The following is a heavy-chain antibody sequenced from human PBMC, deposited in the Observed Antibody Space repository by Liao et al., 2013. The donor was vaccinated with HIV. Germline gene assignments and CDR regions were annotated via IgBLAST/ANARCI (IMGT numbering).Heavy chain of an antibody. J-gene: IGHJ3*02. CDR2: INHSGTT. Sequence: QVQLQQWGAGLLKPSETLSLTCAVYGGSLSGYHWSWIRQPPGKGLEWIGEINHSGTTNYNPSLKSRVTMSVDTSKSQFSLRLSSVTAADTAVYYCARGPYSGSSYGFDIWGPGTMVTVSS. V-gene: IGHV4-34*01. D-gene: IGHD1-26*01. CDR1: GGSLSGYH. CDR3: ARGPYSGSSYGFDI.